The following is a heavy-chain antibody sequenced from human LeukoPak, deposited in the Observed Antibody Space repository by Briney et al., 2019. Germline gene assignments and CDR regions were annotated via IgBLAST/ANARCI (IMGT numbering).Heavy chain of an antibody. J-gene: IGHJ5*02. CDR2: VDPEDGET. Sequence: ASVKVSCKVSGYTFTDYYMHWVQQAPGKGLEWMGLVDPEDGETIYAEKLQGRVTITADTSTDTAYMELSSLRSEDTTVYYCATDILTGSNWFDPWGQGTLVTVSS. V-gene: IGHV1-69-2*01. D-gene: IGHD3-9*01. CDR3: ATDILTGSNWFDP. CDR1: GYTFTDYY.